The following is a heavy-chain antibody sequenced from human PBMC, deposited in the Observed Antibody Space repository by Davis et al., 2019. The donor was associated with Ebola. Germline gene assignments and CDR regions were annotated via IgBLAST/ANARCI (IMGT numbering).Heavy chain of an antibody. J-gene: IGHJ6*02. D-gene: IGHD3-10*01. Sequence: PGGSLRLSCAASGFTFSTAWMSWVRQAPGKGLEWVGRIKSKTDGGTTDYAAPVKGRFTISRDDSKNTLYLQMNSLKTEDTAVYYCTTESITMVQGTYYYYYGMDVWGQGTTVTVSS. CDR3: TTESITMVQGTYYYYYGMDV. V-gene: IGHV3-15*01. CDR1: GFTFSTAW. CDR2: IKSKTDGGTT.